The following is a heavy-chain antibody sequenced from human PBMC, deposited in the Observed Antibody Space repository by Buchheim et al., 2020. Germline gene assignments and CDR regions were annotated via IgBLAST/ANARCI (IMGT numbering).Heavy chain of an antibody. Sequence: QVQLVQSGAEVKKPGASVKVSCKASGYTFTSYDINWVRQATGQGLEWMGWMNPNSGNTGYAQKFQGRVTMTRNTSISTAYMELSRLRSDDTAVYYCAREQGDSSSWYSRGEKNFDYWGQGTL. V-gene: IGHV1-8*01. CDR1: GYTFTSYD. CDR2: MNPNSGNT. CDR3: AREQGDSSSWYSRGEKNFDY. D-gene: IGHD6-13*01. J-gene: IGHJ4*02.